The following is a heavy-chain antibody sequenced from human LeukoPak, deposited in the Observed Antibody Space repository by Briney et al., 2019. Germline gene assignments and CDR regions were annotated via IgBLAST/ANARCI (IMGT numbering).Heavy chain of an antibody. CDR2: ISSSGRTI. CDR1: EFPAGSNY. CDR3: ARDPHSGSYPFDY. V-gene: IGHV3-11*01. J-gene: IGHJ4*02. Sequence: GSLRLPGAASEFPAGSNYMSWVRQPPGRGLGGVPYISSSGRTIYYADSVKGRFTISRDNAKNSLYLQMNSLRAEDTAVYYCARDPHSGSYPFDYWGQGTLVTVPS. D-gene: IGHD1-26*01.